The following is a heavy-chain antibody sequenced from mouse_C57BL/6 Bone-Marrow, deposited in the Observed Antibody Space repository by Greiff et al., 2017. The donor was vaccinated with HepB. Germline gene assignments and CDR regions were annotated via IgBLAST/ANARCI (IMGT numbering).Heavy chain of an antibody. J-gene: IGHJ4*01. CDR2: IYPGNSDT. Sequence: VQLKQSGTVLARPGASVKMSCKTSGYTFTSYWMHWVKQRPGQGLEWIGAIYPGNSDTSYNQKFKGKAKLTAVTSASTAYMELSSLTNEDSAVYYCFITTVVATDYYAMDYWGQGTSVTVSS. CDR1: GYTFTSYW. CDR3: FITTVVATDYYAMDY. D-gene: IGHD1-1*01. V-gene: IGHV1-5*01.